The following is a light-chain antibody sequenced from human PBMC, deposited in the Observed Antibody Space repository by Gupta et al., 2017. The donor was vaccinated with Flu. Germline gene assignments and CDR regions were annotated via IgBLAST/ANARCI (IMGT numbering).Light chain of an antibody. Sequence: STGQTASITCSGDKLGDKYVCWYQQKPGQSPVLVIYNDSKRTAGIPERFSGSNSGNTATLTISGTQAVDEDDYYCQAWDSSSVFFGTGTKLTVL. CDR2: NDS. V-gene: IGLV3-1*01. J-gene: IGLJ1*01. CDR1: KLGDKY. CDR3: QAWDSSSVF.